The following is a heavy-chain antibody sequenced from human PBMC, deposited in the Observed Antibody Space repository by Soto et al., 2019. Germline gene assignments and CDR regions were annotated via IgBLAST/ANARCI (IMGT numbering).Heavy chain of an antibody. J-gene: IGHJ4*02. D-gene: IGHD4-4*01. CDR1: GFTVSNSYA. V-gene: IGHV3-23*01. CDR3: AKADYSNPPYYFDY. Sequence: PGGSLRLSCAASGFTVSNSYAMSWVRQAPGKGLEWVSAISGSGGSTYYADSVKGRFTISRDNSKNTRYLQMNSLRAEDTAVYYCAKADYSNPPYYFDYWGQGTLVTVSS. CDR2: ISGSGGST.